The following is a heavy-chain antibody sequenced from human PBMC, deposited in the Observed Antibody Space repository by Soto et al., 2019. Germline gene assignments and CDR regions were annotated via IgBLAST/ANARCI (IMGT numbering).Heavy chain of an antibody. CDR3: ATGPNPTAGDSIDY. Sequence: ASVKVSCKASGYTFTSYDINWVRQATGQGLEWMGWMNPNSGNTGYAQKLQGRVTMTRNTSISTAYMELSSLRSEDTAVYYCATGPNPTAGDSIDYWGQGTLVTVSS. D-gene: IGHD2-21*02. CDR2: MNPNSGNT. J-gene: IGHJ4*02. CDR1: GYTFTSYD. V-gene: IGHV1-8*01.